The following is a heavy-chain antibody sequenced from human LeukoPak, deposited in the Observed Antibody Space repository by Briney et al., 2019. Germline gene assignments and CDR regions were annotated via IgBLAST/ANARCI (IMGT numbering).Heavy chain of an antibody. CDR3: ARGRQDVTMIVVVMTAVSYYLDV. V-gene: IGHV4-34*01. Sequence: SETLSLTCAVYGGSFSGYYWTWIRQTPGKGLEGIGEMNPSGSTNYNPSLKSRVTISVDTSKNQFSLKLSSVTAAETAVYYCARGRQDVTMIVVVMTAVSYYLDVWGKGTTVTVS. CDR2: MNPSGST. D-gene: IGHD3-22*01. CDR1: GGSFSGYY. J-gene: IGHJ6*03.